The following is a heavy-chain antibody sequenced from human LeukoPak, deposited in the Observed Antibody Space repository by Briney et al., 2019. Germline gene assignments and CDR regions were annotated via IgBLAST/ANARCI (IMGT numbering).Heavy chain of an antibody. CDR2: INPNSGGT. J-gene: IGHJ4*02. V-gene: IGHV1-2*02. D-gene: IGHD6-6*01. CDR1: GYTFTGYY. CDR3: ARKYSSSSAMGY. Sequence: GASVKVSCKASGYTFTGYYMHWVRQAPGQGLEWMGWINPNSGGTNYAQKFQGRVTMTRDTSISTAYMELSRLRYDDTAVYYCARKYSSSSAMGYWGQGTLVTVSS.